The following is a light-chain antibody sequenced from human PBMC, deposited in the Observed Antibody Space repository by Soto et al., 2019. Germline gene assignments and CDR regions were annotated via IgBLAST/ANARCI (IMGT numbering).Light chain of an antibody. CDR1: QSVSSSY. J-gene: IGKJ3*01. Sequence: EIVLTQSPGTPSLSPGERATLSCRASQSVSSSYLAWYRQKPGQAPRLLIYGASSRATGIPDRFSGSGSGTDFTLTISRLEPEDFAVYYCQQYGSSPGFTFGPGTKVDIK. CDR3: QQYGSSPGFT. CDR2: GAS. V-gene: IGKV3-20*01.